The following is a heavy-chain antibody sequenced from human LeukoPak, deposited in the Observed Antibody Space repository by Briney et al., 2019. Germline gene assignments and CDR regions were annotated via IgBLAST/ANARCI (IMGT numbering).Heavy chain of an antibody. CDR2: IYYSGST. Sequence: SETLSLTCTVSGGSISSYYWSWIRQPPGKGLEWIGYIYYSGSTNYNPSLKSRVTISVDTSKNQFSLKLSSVTAADTAVYYCARGHYCSSTSCSHFDYWGQGTLVTVSS. V-gene: IGHV4-59*12. CDR3: ARGHYCSSTSCSHFDY. CDR1: GGSISSYY. J-gene: IGHJ4*02. D-gene: IGHD2-2*01.